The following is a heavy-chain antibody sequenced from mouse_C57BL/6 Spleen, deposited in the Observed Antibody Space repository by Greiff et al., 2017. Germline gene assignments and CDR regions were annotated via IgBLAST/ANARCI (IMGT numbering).Heavy chain of an antibody. J-gene: IGHJ4*01. CDR1: GFTFSSYT. CDR3: ARQGENYGNYGGAMDY. D-gene: IGHD2-1*01. V-gene: IGHV5-9*01. CDR2: ISGGGGNT. Sequence: EVHLVESGGGLVKPGGSLKLSCAASGFTFSSYTMSWVRQTPEKRLEWVATISGGGGNTYYPDSVKGRFTISRDNAKNTLYLQMSSLRSEDTALYYCARQGENYGNYGGAMDYWGQGTSVTVSS.